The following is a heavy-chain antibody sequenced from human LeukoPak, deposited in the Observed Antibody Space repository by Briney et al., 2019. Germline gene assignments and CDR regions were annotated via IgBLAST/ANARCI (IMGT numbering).Heavy chain of an antibody. Sequence: GGSLRLSCAASGFTFSIYAMSWVRQAPGKGLEWVSAINGRGDNTYYADFVKGRFTISRDNSKSTVYLQMNSLRTEDTAVYYCAKDRVSPGFNWFDPWGQGTLVTVSS. J-gene: IGHJ5*02. V-gene: IGHV3-23*01. D-gene: IGHD2/OR15-2a*01. CDR1: GFTFSIYA. CDR2: INGRGDNT. CDR3: AKDRVSPGFNWFDP.